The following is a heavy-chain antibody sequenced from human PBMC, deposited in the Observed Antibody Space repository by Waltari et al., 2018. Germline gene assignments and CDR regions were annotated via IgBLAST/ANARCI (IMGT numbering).Heavy chain of an antibody. CDR3: TRDCSGGSCYSGY. CDR1: GFTFGAYA. D-gene: IGHD2-15*01. CDR2: IRSKADGGTT. Sequence: EVQLVESGGGLVQPGRSLRLSCTASGFTFGAYAMSWVRQAPGKGLEWVGFIRSKADGGTTEYAASVKGRFTISRDDSKSIAYLQMNSLKTEDTAVYYCTRDCSGGSCYSGYWGQGTLVTVSS. J-gene: IGHJ4*02. V-gene: IGHV3-49*04.